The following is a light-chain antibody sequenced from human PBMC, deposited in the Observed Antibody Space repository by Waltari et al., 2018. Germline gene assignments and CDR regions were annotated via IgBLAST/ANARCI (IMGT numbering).Light chain of an antibody. CDR1: QGISVY. V-gene: IGKV1-9*01. J-gene: IGKJ4*01. CDR2: GAS. CDR3: QQLRLYPLT. Sequence: DIQLTQSPPFLSASVGDRITMTCRASQGISVYLAWYQQKPGKAPKRLIYGASTLQSGVSSRFSGSGSGTEFTLTLSSLQPEDSATYYCQQLRLYPLTFGGGTKVEIK.